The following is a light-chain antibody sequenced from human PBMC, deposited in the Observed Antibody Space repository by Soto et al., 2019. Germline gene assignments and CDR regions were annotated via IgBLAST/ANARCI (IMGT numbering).Light chain of an antibody. J-gene: IGKJ2*01. Sequence: EIVLTQSPAILSLSPGERATLSCRASQSVSSYLAWYQHKPGQAPRLLIYEASNRATGIPAMFSGRGSGTDFTLTISRLEPEDFAVYYCQQRTKWPGTFGQGTKLEIK. CDR2: EAS. V-gene: IGKV3-11*01. CDR3: QQRTKWPGT. CDR1: QSVSSY.